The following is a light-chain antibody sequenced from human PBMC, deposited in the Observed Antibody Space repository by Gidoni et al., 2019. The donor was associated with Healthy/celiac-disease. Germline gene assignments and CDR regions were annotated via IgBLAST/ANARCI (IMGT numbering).Light chain of an antibody. J-gene: IGKJ1*01. CDR2: GAS. Sequence: EIVLTPSPGTLSLSPGERATLSCRASQRVSSSYLAWFPQKPGQAPRLLIYGASSRATGLPDRFSGSGSGTDFTLTISRLEPEDFAVYYCQQYGSSPWTFGQGTKVEIK. CDR1: QRVSSSY. V-gene: IGKV3-20*01. CDR3: QQYGSSPWT.